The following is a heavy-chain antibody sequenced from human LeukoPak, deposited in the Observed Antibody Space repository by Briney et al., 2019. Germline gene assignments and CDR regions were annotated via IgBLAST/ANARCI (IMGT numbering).Heavy chain of an antibody. V-gene: IGHV4-34*01. CDR2: INHSGST. Sequence: KPSETLSLTCAVYGGSFSGYYWSWIRQPPGKGLEWIGEINHSGSTNYNPSLKSRVTISVDTSKNQFSLKLSSVTAADTAVYYCARADIVVVPAAILDSYYFDYWGQGALVTVSS. J-gene: IGHJ4*02. D-gene: IGHD2-2*01. CDR1: GGSFSGYY. CDR3: ARADIVVVPAAILDSYYFDY.